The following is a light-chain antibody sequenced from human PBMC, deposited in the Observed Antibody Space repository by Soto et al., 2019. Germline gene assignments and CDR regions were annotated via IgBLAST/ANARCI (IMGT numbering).Light chain of an antibody. J-gene: IGLJ1*01. Sequence: QSVLTQPASVSGSPGQSITIFCTGTSSDVGGYNYVSWYQQHPGSAPKLMIYDVSSRPSGVSNRFSGSKSGNTASPTISGLQAEDEADYYCSSYTSSFKLAVFGSGTKVTVL. CDR1: SSDVGGYNY. V-gene: IGLV2-14*03. CDR2: DVS. CDR3: SSYTSSFKLAV.